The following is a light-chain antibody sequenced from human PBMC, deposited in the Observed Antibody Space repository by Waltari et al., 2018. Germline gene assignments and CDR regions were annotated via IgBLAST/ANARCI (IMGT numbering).Light chain of an antibody. Sequence: EIVLTQSPATLSLSPGERATLSCRASQSVSSYLAWYQQKPGQAPRRLIYDTSSRATGIPAMFSGSGYGTDFTLTISGLEPEDCAVYYCQQRSNWPGTFGQGTNVEIK. J-gene: IGKJ1*01. CDR3: QQRSNWPGT. CDR2: DTS. V-gene: IGKV3-11*01. CDR1: QSVSSY.